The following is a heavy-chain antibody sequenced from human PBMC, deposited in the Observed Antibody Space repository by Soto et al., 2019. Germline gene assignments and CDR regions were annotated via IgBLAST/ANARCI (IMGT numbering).Heavy chain of an antibody. CDR1: GGSISSYY. Sequence: SETLALTGTVSGGSISSYYLSWIRQPPGKGLEWIGYIYYSGSTYYNPSLKSRVTISVDTSKNQFSLKLSSVTAADTAVYYCARPVLPIYSSSSRYWFDPSGQGTLVTVSS. CDR2: IYYSGST. D-gene: IGHD6-6*01. J-gene: IGHJ5*02. V-gene: IGHV4-59*04. CDR3: ARPVLPIYSSSSRYWFDP.